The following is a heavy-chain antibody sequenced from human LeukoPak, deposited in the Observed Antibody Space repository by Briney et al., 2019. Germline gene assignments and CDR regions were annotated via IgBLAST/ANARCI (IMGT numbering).Heavy chain of an antibody. V-gene: IGHV4-59*01. CDR1: DNSISSFY. CDR2: IYYSGST. Sequence: PSETLSLTCTVSDNSISSFYWSWIRQPPGKGLEWIGYIYYSGSTNYNPSLKSRVTISVDTSKNQFSLKLSSVTAADTAVYYCARGVWSPNWFDPWGQGTLVTVSS. CDR3: ARGVWSPNWFDP. J-gene: IGHJ5*02. D-gene: IGHD3-16*01.